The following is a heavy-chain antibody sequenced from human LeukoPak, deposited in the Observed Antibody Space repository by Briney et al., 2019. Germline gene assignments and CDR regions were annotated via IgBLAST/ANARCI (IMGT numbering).Heavy chain of an antibody. CDR1: GDYISNTLFY. D-gene: IGHD1-1*01. V-gene: IGHV4-39*02. J-gene: IGHJ4*02. CDR2: VYFNGAT. CDR3: ARGPVRARYYFDF. Sequence: SETLSLTCAFSGDYISNTLFYWGWIRQPPGKGLEWIGSVYFNGATSYSPSLKSRVTILIDTSKSHFSLNLRSVSAADTAVYYCARGPVRARYYFDFWGQGTLVTVSS.